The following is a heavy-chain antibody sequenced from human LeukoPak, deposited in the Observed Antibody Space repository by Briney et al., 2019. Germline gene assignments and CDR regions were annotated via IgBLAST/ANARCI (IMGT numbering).Heavy chain of an antibody. J-gene: IGHJ4*02. V-gene: IGHV3-53*01. CDR3: AKAYDSSGYRYFDY. Sequence: PSETLSLTCTVSGGSISSSSYYWGWIRQAPGKGLEWVSVIYSGGSTYYADSVKGRFTISRDHSKNTLYLQMNSLRAEDTAVYYCAKAYDSSGYRYFDYWGQGTLVTVSS. CDR2: IYSGGST. CDR1: GGSISSSSYY. D-gene: IGHD3-22*01.